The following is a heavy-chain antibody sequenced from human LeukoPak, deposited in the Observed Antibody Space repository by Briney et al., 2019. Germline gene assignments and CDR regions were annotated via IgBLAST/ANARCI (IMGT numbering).Heavy chain of an antibody. CDR3: ARDGYSSSWSIDY. J-gene: IGHJ4*02. Sequence: SVKVSCKASGGTFSSYAISWVRQAPGQGLEWMGRIIPILGIANYAQKFQGRVTITADKSTSTAYMELSSLRSEDTAVYYCARDGYSSSWSIDYWGQGTLVTVSS. V-gene: IGHV1-69*04. CDR1: GGTFSSYA. D-gene: IGHD6-13*01. CDR2: IIPILGIA.